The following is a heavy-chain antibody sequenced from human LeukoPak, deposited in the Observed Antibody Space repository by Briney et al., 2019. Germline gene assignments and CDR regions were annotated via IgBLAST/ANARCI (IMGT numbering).Heavy chain of an antibody. CDR1: GFTVSSNY. Sequence: GGSLRLSCAASGFTVSSNYMSWVRQAPGKGLVWVSRIKSDGSSTSYADSVKGRFTISRDNAKNTLYLQMNSLRAEDTAVYYCAREPFYGDYVSGYWGQGTLVTVSS. D-gene: IGHD4-17*01. CDR2: IKSDGSST. CDR3: AREPFYGDYVSGY. V-gene: IGHV3-74*01. J-gene: IGHJ4*02.